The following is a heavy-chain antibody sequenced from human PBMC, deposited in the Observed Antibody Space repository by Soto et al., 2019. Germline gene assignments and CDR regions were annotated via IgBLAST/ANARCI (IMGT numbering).Heavy chain of an antibody. CDR2: INHSGST. CDR3: ARVLVRIAAAGIRTYNWFDP. V-gene: IGHV4-34*01. J-gene: IGHJ5*02. D-gene: IGHD6-13*01. Sequence: SETLSLTCAVYGGSFSGYYWSWIRQPPGKGLEWIGEINHSGSTDYNPSLKSRVTISVDTSKNQFSLKLSSVTAADTAVYYCARVLVRIAAAGIRTYNWFDPWGQGTLVTVS. CDR1: GGSFSGYY.